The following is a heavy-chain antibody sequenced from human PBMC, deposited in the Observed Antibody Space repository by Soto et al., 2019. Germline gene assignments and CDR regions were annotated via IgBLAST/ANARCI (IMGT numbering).Heavy chain of an antibody. Sequence: GASVKVSCKASGDTFSTYAISWVRQAPGQGLEWMGGIIPIFGAANYAQKFQGRVTITADKSTSTAYMELSSLRSEDTAMYYCARAKQPRWTTSDFDYWGQGTLVTVSS. D-gene: IGHD4-17*01. CDR3: ARAKQPRWTTSDFDY. J-gene: IGHJ4*02. CDR2: IIPIFGAA. V-gene: IGHV1-69*06. CDR1: GDTFSTYA.